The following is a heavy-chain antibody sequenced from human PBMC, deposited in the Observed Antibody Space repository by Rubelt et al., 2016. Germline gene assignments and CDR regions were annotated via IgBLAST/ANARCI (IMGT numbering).Heavy chain of an antibody. CDR1: GFTFSNAW. D-gene: IGHD7-27*01. V-gene: IGHV3-48*04. Sequence: GGGLVKPGGSLRLSCAASGFTFSNAWMSWVRQAPGKGLEWVSYISSSSSTIYYADSVKGRFTISRDNAKNSLYLQMNSLRAEDTAVYYCARDQRTGAIHYYYYYMDVWGKGTTVTVSS. CDR2: ISSSSSTI. J-gene: IGHJ6*03. CDR3: ARDQRTGAIHYYYYYMDV.